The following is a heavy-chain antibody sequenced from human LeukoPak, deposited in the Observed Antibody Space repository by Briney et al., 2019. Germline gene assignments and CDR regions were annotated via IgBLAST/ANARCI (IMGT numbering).Heavy chain of an antibody. CDR2: ISWNSGGI. D-gene: IGHD4-17*01. J-gene: IGHJ4*02. Sequence: GGPLRLSCVASEFIFRSYTINWVRQAPGKGLEWGSGISWNSGGIVYADSVKGRFTISRDNAKNSLYLQMNSLRVEDTALYYCAKDRYGDYLGSLDYWGQGTLVTVSS. V-gene: IGHV3-9*01. CDR3: AKDRYGDYLGSLDY. CDR1: EFIFRSYT.